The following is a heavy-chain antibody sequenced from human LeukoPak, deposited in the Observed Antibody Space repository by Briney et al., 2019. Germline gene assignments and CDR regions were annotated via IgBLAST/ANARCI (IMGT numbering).Heavy chain of an antibody. CDR2: ISGYNGNT. J-gene: IGHJ6*03. CDR3: ARGRYCSGDNWHNIYYYYMDV. V-gene: IGHV1-18*01. CDR1: GYSFSTYG. Sequence: ASVKDSRKASGYSFSTYGISWVRQAPGQGVEWMGWISGYNGNTNYAQKLQGRVTMTTDTSTSTAYMELRSLRSDDTAVYYCARGRYCSGDNWHNIYYYYMDVWGKGTTVTISS. D-gene: IGHD1/OR15-1a*01.